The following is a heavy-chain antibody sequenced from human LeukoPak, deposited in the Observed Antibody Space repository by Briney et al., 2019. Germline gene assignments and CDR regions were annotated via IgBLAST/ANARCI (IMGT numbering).Heavy chain of an antibody. V-gene: IGHV4-30-2*01. Sequence: SETLSLTCTVSGGSISSGGYYWSWIRQPPGKGLEWIGYIYHSGSTYYNPSLKSRVTISVDRSKNQFSLKLSSVTAADTAVYYCARDGGGYCSSTSCYAGRGSAFDIWGQETMVTVSS. CDR3: ARDGGGYCSSTSCYAGRGSAFDI. J-gene: IGHJ3*02. D-gene: IGHD2-2*01. CDR1: GGSISSGGYY. CDR2: IYHSGST.